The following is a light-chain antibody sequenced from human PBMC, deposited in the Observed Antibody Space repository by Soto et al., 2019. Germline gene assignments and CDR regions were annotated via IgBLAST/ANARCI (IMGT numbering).Light chain of an antibody. CDR3: MQITQFPRT. V-gene: IGKV2-24*01. J-gene: IGKJ1*01. CDR1: QSLVHGDGNTY. CDR2: KIS. Sequence: DIVLTQTPLSSPVTLGQPASISCRSSQSLVHGDGNTYLSWLQQRPGQPPRLLIYKISKRFSGVPDRFRGSGAGTDVTLKISRVEAEDVGVYYCMQITQFPRTFGQGTKVEIK.